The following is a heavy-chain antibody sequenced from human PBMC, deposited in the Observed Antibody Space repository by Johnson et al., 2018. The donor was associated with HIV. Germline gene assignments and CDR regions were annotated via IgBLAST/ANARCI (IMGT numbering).Heavy chain of an antibody. CDR1: GFTFSSYA. Sequence: VQVVESGGGVVQPGRSLRLSCAASGFTFSSYAMHWVRQAPGKGLEWVAVISYDGSNKYYADSVKGRFTISRDNSKNTLYLQMNSLRAEDTAVYYCAREQTSMVQGVIWAFDIWGQGTMVTVSS. J-gene: IGHJ3*02. V-gene: IGHV3-30-3*01. D-gene: IGHD3-10*01. CDR2: ISYDGSNK. CDR3: AREQTSMVQGVIWAFDI.